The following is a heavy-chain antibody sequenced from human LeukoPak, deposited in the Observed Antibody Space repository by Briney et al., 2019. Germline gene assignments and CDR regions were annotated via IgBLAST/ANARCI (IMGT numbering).Heavy chain of an antibody. CDR3: AKDPGYYGSGRPQYFDY. J-gene: IGHJ4*02. D-gene: IGHD3-10*01. CDR2: ISGSGGST. Sequence: PGGSLRLSCAASGFTFSSYSMSWVRQAPGKGLEWVSAISGSGGSTYYADSVKGRFTISRDNSKNTLYLQMNSLRAEDTAVYYCAKDPGYYGSGRPQYFDYWGQGTLVTVSS. V-gene: IGHV3-23*01. CDR1: GFTFSSYS.